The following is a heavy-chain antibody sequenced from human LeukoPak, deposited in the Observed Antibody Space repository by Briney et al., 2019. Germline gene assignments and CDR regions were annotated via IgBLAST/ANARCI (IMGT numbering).Heavy chain of an antibody. CDR1: GFSLSTSGVG. D-gene: IGHD3/OR15-3a*01. Sequence: SGPTLVKPTQTLTLTCTFSGFSLSTSGVGVGWIRQPPGKALEWLALIHWDDDKRYSPSLKSRLTITKDTSKNQVVLTTTHMIPVDTATYYCARRHPGLGFDYWGQGTLVTVSS. V-gene: IGHV2-5*02. CDR3: ARRHPGLGFDY. J-gene: IGHJ4*02. CDR2: IHWDDDK.